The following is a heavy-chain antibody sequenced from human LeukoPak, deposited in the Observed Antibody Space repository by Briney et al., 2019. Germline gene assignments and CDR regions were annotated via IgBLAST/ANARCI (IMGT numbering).Heavy chain of an antibody. CDR1: GYTFTSYG. J-gene: IGHJ3*02. CDR3: ARPGQQLVLSGAFDI. V-gene: IGHV1-18*01. CDR2: ISAYNGNT. D-gene: IGHD6-13*01. Sequence: GASVKVSCKASGYTFTSYGISWVRQAPGQGLEWMGWISAYNGNTNYAQKLQGRVTMTTDTSTSTAYMELRSLRSDDTAVYYCARPGQQLVLSGAFDIWGQGTMVTVSS.